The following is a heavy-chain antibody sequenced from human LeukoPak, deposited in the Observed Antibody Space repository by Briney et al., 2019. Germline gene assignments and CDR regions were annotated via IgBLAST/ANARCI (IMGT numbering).Heavy chain of an antibody. CDR3: ARDRVTYYDILTGAYYFDY. D-gene: IGHD3-9*01. V-gene: IGHV3-66*01. CDR2: IYSGGST. Sequence: GGSLRLSCAASGFTVSSNYMSWVRQAPGKGLEWVSVIYSGGSTYYADSVKGRFTISRDNSKNTLYLQMNSLRAEYTAVYYCARDRVTYYDILTGAYYFDYWGQGTLVTVSS. CDR1: GFTVSSNY. J-gene: IGHJ4*02.